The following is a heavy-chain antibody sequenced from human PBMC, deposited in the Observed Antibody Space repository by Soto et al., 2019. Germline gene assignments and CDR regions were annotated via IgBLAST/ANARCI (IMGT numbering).Heavy chain of an antibody. J-gene: IGHJ4*02. Sequence: GGSLRLSCAASGFTFSSYAMSWVRQAPGKGLEWVSAISGSGGSTYYADSVKGRFTISRDNSKNTLYLQMNSLRAEDTAVYYCAKDPVLRYFDWSRYFDYWGQGTLVTVSS. V-gene: IGHV3-23*01. CDR1: GFTFSSYA. CDR3: AKDPVLRYFDWSRYFDY. D-gene: IGHD3-9*01. CDR2: ISGSGGST.